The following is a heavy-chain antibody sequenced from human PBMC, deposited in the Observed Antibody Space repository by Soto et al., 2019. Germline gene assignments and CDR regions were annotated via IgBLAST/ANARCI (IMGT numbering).Heavy chain of an antibody. CDR2: IRFDGSNE. J-gene: IGHJ4*02. CDR1: GGIFHGYG. Sequence: GGSLRLSCAVPGGIFHGYGMHWVRQAPGKGLEWVAIIRFDGSNEEYADSVKGRFTISRDNAKNSLYLQMNSLRAEDTAVYYCAREGVDFDYWGQGTLVTVSS. CDR3: AREGVDFDY. V-gene: IGHV3-33*01.